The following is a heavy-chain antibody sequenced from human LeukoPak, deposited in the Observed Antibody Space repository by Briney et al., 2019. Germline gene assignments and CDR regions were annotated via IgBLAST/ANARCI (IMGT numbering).Heavy chain of an antibody. V-gene: IGHV4-34*01. D-gene: IGHD3-22*01. J-gene: IGHJ4*02. CDR2: INHSGNT. CDR1: DGSFSGYY. Sequence: PSETLSLTCAVYDGSFSGYYWRWIRQYPGKGLEWIGEINHSGNTNYNPSLKSRVTISVDKSKNQFSLKLSSVTAADSAVYYCAREVYYDSSGYYFDYWGQGTLVTVSS. CDR3: AREVYYDSSGYYFDY.